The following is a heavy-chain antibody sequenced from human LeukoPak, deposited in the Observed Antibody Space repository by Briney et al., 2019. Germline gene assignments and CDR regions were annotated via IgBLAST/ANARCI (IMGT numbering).Heavy chain of an antibody. V-gene: IGHV4-59*01. CDR2: IYYSGST. CDR1: GGSISSYY. J-gene: IGHJ6*02. CDR3: ASGSITMVRGTHYYYYGMDV. Sequence: SETLSLTCTVSGGSISSYYWSWIRQPPGKGLEWIGYIYYSGSTNYNPSLKSRVTISVDTSKNQFSLKLSSVTAADTAVYYCASGSITMVRGTHYYYYGMDVWGQGTTVTVSS. D-gene: IGHD3-10*01.